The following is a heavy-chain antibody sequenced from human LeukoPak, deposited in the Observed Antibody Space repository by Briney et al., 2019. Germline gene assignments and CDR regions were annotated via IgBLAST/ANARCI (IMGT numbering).Heavy chain of an antibody. D-gene: IGHD6-19*01. V-gene: IGHV4-4*07. CDR2: FYTSGNS. J-gene: IGHJ4*02. CDR1: GGSISCCS. Sequence: PSETLSLTCTVSGGSISCCSSSIGRFYTSGNSNSNPSLKNRVNMSVGTSKNQFSLKLSSVTAADTAVYYCARHSSGWYEDDYWGQGTLVTVSS. CDR3: ARHSSGWYEDDY.